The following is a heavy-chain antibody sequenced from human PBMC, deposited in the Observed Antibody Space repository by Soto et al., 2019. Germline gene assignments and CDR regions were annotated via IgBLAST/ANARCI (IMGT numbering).Heavy chain of an antibody. D-gene: IGHD3-22*01. J-gene: IGHJ5*02. Sequence: QVQLVESGGGVVQPGRSLRLSCAASGFTFSSYGMHWVRQAPGKGLEWVAVISYDGSNKYYADSVKGRFTISRDNSKNTLYLQMNSLRAEDTAVYYCAKERRPYYYDSSGYPSNWFDPWGQGTLVTVSS. CDR1: GFTFSSYG. CDR2: ISYDGSNK. CDR3: AKERRPYYYDSSGYPSNWFDP. V-gene: IGHV3-30*18.